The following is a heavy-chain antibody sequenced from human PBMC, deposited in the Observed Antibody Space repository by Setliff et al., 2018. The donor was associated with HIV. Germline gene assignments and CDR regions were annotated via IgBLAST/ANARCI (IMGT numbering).Heavy chain of an antibody. J-gene: IGHJ4*02. CDR1: GDSISSGSYF. Sequence: SETLSLTCSVSGDSISSGSYFWGWIRQTPGKGLEWIGNIYYTGFAYYNPSLESRVTISLDTSKTHFFLNLTSVTDADTAVYFCTREGRGDPAMATTRIDYWGQGKLVTVS. CDR3: TREGRGDPAMATTRIDY. D-gene: IGHD1-1*01. V-gene: IGHV4-39*02. CDR2: IYYTGFA.